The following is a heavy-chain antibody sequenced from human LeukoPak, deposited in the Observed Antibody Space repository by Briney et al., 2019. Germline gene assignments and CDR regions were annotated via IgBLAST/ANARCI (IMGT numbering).Heavy chain of an antibody. D-gene: IGHD2-15*01. J-gene: IGHJ4*02. CDR2: ISSSSSYI. Sequence: GSLRLSCAASGFTFSSYSMNWVRQAPGKGLEWVSSISSSSSYIYYAGSVKGRFTISRDNAKNSLYLQMNSLRAEDTAVYYCARDSPSAVVVAATPDYWGQGTLVTVSS. CDR1: GFTFSSYS. V-gene: IGHV3-21*01. CDR3: ARDSPSAVVVAATPDY.